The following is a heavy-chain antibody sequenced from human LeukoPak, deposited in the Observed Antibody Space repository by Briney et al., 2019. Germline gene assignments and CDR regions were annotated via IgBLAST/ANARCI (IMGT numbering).Heavy chain of an antibody. CDR3: AKDGGNPGGQPDY. Sequence: PGGSLRLSCAASGFTFSSYGMHWVRQAPGKGLEWVAFIRYDGSNKYYADSVKGRFTISRDNSKNTLYLQMNSLRAEDTAVYYCAKDGGNPGGQPDYWGQGTLVTVSS. V-gene: IGHV3-30*02. D-gene: IGHD4-23*01. J-gene: IGHJ4*02. CDR2: IRYDGSNK. CDR1: GFTFSSYG.